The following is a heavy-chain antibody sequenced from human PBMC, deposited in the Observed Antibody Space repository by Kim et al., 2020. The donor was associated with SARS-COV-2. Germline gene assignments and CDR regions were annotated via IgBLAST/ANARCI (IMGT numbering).Heavy chain of an antibody. Sequence: SETLSLTCTVSGGSISSGSYYWSWIRQPAGKGLEWIGRIYTSGSTNYNPSLKSRVTISVDTSKNQFSLKLSSVTAADTAVYYCAREGPGVATIRRSPYYYYYGMDVWGQGTTVTVSS. CDR1: GGSISSGSYY. D-gene: IGHD5-12*01. J-gene: IGHJ6*02. CDR2: IYTSGST. V-gene: IGHV4-61*02. CDR3: AREGPGVATIRRSPYYYYYGMDV.